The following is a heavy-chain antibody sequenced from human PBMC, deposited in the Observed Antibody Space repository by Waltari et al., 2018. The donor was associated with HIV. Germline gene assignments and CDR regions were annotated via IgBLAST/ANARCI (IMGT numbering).Heavy chain of an antibody. D-gene: IGHD4-17*01. Sequence: EVKLLESGGGLIQPGGSLRLYCATYGFRIATYGMRWVRQVPGKGLDWVARISCSGGGTHYADSVRGRFTISRDTSKNTVSLHMNSLRAEDTATYYCTTCDSGEKSYYYYSGMDVWGQGTTVIVSS. J-gene: IGHJ6*02. V-gene: IGHV3-23*01. CDR3: TTCDSGEKSYYYYSGMDV. CDR1: GFRIATYG. CDR2: ISCSGGGT.